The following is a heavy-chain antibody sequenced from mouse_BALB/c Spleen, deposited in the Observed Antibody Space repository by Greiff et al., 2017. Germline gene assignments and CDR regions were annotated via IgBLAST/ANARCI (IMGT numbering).Heavy chain of an antibody. CDR2: IRNKANGYTT. V-gene: IGHV7-3*02. D-gene: IGHD6-1*01. J-gene: IGHJ2*01. Sequence: EVKLVESGGGLVQPGGSLRLSCATSGFTFTDYYMSWVRQPPGQALEWLGFIRNKANGYTTEYSASVKGRFTISRDNSQSILYLQMNTLRAEDSATYCCARDIWGTRQFDYWGQGTTLTVSS. CDR3: ARDIWGTRQFDY. CDR1: GFTFTDYY.